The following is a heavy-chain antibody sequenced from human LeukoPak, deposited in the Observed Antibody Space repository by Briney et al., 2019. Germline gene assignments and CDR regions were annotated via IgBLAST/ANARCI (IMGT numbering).Heavy chain of an antibody. CDR2: ITSGGDYI. J-gene: IGHJ4*02. CDR1: GFTFNTFN. Sequence: GGSLRLSCAASGFTFNTFNMNWVREAPGKGLEWVSSITSGGDYIYYADSVKGRFTTSRDNAKNSLSLQLNSLRVEDTAVYYCARGHYDVLAASYKWTPDYWGQGTLVTVSS. V-gene: IGHV3-21*01. CDR3: ARGHYDVLAASYKWTPDY. D-gene: IGHD3-9*01.